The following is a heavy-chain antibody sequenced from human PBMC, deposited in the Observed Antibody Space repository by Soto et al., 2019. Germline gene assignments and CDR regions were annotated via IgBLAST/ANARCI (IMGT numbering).Heavy chain of an antibody. CDR3: ARACCVGYNWDDHNLDF. CDR2: IWYDGSNK. Sequence: GGSLRLSCAASGFTFSSYGMHWVRQAPGKGLEWVAVIWYDGSNKYYAVSVKGRFTISRDNSKNTLYLQMNSLRAEDTAVYYCARACCVGYNWDDHNLDFWGQGT. V-gene: IGHV3-33*01. CDR1: GFTFSSYG. J-gene: IGHJ4*02. D-gene: IGHD1-20*01.